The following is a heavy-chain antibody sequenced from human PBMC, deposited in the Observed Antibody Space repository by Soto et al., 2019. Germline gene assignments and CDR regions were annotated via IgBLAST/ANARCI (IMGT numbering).Heavy chain of an antibody. CDR1: GFTFSSYS. D-gene: IGHD2-15*01. J-gene: IGHJ4*02. CDR3: ARDREYCSGGSCYPIQDY. Sequence: GGSLRLSCAASGFTFSSYSMNWVRQAPGKGLEWVSYISSSSSTIYYADSVKGRFTISRDNAKNSLYLQMNSLRAEDTAVYYCARDREYCSGGSCYPIQDYWGQGTLVTVSS. CDR2: ISSSSSTI. V-gene: IGHV3-48*01.